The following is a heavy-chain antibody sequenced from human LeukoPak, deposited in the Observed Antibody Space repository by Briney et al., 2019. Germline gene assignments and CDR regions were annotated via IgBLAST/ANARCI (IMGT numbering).Heavy chain of an antibody. J-gene: IGHJ3*02. CDR2: ISSSGSTI. CDR1: GFTFSDYY. Sequence: PGGSLRLSCAASGFTFSDYYMSWLRQAPGKGLEWVSYISSSGSTIYYADSVKGRFTISRDNAKNSLYLQMNSLRAEDTAVYYCARVGVYCSSTSCYHAFDIWGQGTMVTVSS. D-gene: IGHD2-2*01. CDR3: ARVGVYCSSTSCYHAFDI. V-gene: IGHV3-11*04.